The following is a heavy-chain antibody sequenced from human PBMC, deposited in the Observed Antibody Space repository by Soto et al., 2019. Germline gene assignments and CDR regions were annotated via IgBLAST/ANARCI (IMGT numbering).Heavy chain of an antibody. D-gene: IGHD3-16*01. CDR1: GGSISSYY. CDR2: IYYSGST. Sequence: PSETLSLTCTVSGGSISSYYWSWIRQPPGKGLEWIGYIYYSGSTNYNPSLKSRVTISVDTSKNQFSLKLSSVTAADTAVYYCAGGVHQRLDAFDIRGQGTMVTVSS. CDR3: AGGVHQRLDAFDI. J-gene: IGHJ3*02. V-gene: IGHV4-59*01.